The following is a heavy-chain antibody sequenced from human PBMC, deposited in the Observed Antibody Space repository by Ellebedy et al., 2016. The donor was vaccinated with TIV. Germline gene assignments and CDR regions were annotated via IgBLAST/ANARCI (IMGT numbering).Heavy chain of an antibody. J-gene: IGHJ5*02. CDR3: ARDPALPRGRFDT. CDR2: IYYNGSA. CDR1: GGSISNSDYY. Sequence: MPSETLSLTCTVSGGSISNSDYYWNWIRQPPGKGLEWIGSIYYNGSAYYNPSLKSRVTVSVDTSKNQFSLNLSSVTAADTAVYYCARDPALPRGRFDTWGQGTLVTVSS. V-gene: IGHV4-39*07.